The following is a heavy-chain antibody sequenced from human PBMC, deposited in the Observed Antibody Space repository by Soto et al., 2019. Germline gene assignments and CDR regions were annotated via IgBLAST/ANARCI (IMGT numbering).Heavy chain of an antibody. CDR1: ADTFTSYY. D-gene: IGHD3-22*01. V-gene: IGHV1-46*01. CDR3: ARDRGYYDSSGYYTNWFDP. J-gene: IGHJ5*02. Sequence: ASLKVSCKAPADTFTSYYIHWVRQARGHGLEWMGIINPNGGSTRFAQTFQGRITMTTDTSTSTVYMELRSLRSEDTAVYYCARDRGYYDSSGYYTNWFDPWGQGTLVTVSS. CDR2: INPNGGST.